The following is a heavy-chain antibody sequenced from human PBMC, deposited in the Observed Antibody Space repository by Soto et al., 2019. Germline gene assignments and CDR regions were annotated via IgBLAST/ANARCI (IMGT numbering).Heavy chain of an antibody. Sequence: SETLSLTCTVSGGSISSGGYYWSWIRQHPGKGLEWIGYIYYSGSTYYNPSLKSRATISVDTSKNQFSLKLSSVTAADTAVYYCARDHGEYYDSSGSWYYGMDVWGQGTTVTVSS. V-gene: IGHV4-31*03. J-gene: IGHJ6*02. CDR3: ARDHGEYYDSSGSWYYGMDV. CDR1: GGSISSGGYY. CDR2: IYYSGST. D-gene: IGHD3-22*01.